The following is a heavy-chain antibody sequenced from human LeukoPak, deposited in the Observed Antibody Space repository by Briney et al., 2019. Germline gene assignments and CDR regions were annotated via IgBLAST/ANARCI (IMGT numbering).Heavy chain of an antibody. D-gene: IGHD2-2*01. V-gene: IGHV1-46*01. CDR2: VNPSGSST. CDR3: ARGYCYNSNCYGNFDF. J-gene: IGHJ4*02. Sequence: ASVKVSCKASGYTFTSYYLHWVRQAPGQGLVWMGLVNPSGSSTSNTQKFQGRVTMTRDTSTSTVYMELSSLRSEDTAVYYCARGYCYNSNCYGNFDFWGQGTLVTVSS. CDR1: GYTFTSYY.